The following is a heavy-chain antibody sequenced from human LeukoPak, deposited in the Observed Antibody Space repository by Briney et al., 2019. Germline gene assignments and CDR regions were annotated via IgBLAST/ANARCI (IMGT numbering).Heavy chain of an antibody. CDR3: ARSVSVLLWFGELLGASGGQYYFDY. J-gene: IGHJ4*02. V-gene: IGHV1-8*01. D-gene: IGHD3-10*01. CDR1: GYTFTSYD. CDR2: MNPNSGNT. Sequence: GASVKVSCKASGYTFTSYDINWVRQATGQGLEGMGWMNPNSGNTGYAQKFQGRVTMTRNTSISTAYMELTSLRSEDTAVYYCARSVSVLLWFGELLGASGGQYYFDYWGQGTLVTVSS.